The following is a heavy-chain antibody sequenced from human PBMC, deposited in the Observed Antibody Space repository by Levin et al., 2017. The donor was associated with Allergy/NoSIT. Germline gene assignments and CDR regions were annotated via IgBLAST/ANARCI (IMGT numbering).Heavy chain of an antibody. CDR2: ITGGGFNT. CDR3: AKKRGGTSGFSCDV. D-gene: IGHD1-1*01. Sequence: GGSLRLSCAASGFTFSDYAMTWVRQAPGKGLEWVSVITGGGFNTYYGDSVKGRFTVSRDNPKNTLYLELNSLRAEDTAVYYCAKKRGGTSGFSCDVWGRGTMVTVSS. J-gene: IGHJ3*01. CDR1: GFTFSDYA. V-gene: IGHV3-23*01.